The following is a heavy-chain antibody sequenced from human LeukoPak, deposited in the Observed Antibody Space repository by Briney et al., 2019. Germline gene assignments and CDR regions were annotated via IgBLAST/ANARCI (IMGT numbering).Heavy chain of an antibody. CDR1: GFTFDDYA. V-gene: IGHV3-9*01. D-gene: IGHD3-16*01. CDR3: AKGLYRFQPGGGNDAFDI. Sequence: GGSLRLSCAASGFTFDDYAMHWVRQAPGKGLEWVSGISWNSGSIGYADSVKGRFTISRDNAKNSLYLQMNSLRAEDTALYYCAKGLYRFQPGGGNDAFDIWGQGTMVTVSS. CDR2: ISWNSGSI. J-gene: IGHJ3*02.